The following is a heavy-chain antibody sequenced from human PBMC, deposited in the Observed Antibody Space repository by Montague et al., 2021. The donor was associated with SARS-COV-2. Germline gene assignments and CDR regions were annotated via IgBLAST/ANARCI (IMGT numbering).Heavy chain of an antibody. CDR1: GFSLSTSGVG. Sequence: PALVKPTQTLTLTCTFSGFSLSTSGVGVGWIRQPPGKALEWLALIYWDDDKRYSSPQKSRLTITKYTSKNQVVLTMTNMDPVDTATYYCAHVGMACSGGSCYPKIKDWYFDLWGRGTLVTVSS. D-gene: IGHD2-15*01. CDR2: IYWDDDK. CDR3: AHVGMACSGGSCYPKIKDWYFDL. V-gene: IGHV2-5*02. J-gene: IGHJ2*01.